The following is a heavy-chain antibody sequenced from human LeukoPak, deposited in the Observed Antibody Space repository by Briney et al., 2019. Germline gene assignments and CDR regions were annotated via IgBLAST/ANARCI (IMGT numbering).Heavy chain of an antibody. Sequence: PGRALRLSCAASGFTLSSYGIHWVRQAPGKGLEWVAVILYDGSNKYYADSVKGLFTITRDYSKNTLYLQMNSLRAEDTAVYYCAKETYSGNSGRAIDCHYWGQGTPVTVSS. V-gene: IGHV3-30*18. CDR3: AKETYSGNSGRAIDCHY. D-gene: IGHD4-23*01. CDR2: ILYDGSNK. CDR1: GFTLSSYG. J-gene: IGHJ4*02.